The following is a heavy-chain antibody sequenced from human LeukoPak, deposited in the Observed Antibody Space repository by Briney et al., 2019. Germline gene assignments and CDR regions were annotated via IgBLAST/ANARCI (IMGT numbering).Heavy chain of an antibody. CDR2: ITSSGSYI. Sequence: PGGSLRLSCAVSGIAFSSKTMDWVCQAPGKGLEWVSSITSSGSYIYYADSVKGRFTISRDKAKNSLYLQMNSLRAEDTAVYYCARDRGSCNYYYYGLDVWGQGTTVTVSS. J-gene: IGHJ6*02. V-gene: IGHV3-21*01. CDR1: GIAFSSKT. D-gene: IGHD3-10*01. CDR3: ARDRGSCNYYYYGLDV.